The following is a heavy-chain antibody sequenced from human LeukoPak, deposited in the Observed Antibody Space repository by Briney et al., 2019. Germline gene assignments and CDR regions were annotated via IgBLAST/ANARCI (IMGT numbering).Heavy chain of an antibody. CDR2: VHYSGST. D-gene: IGHD5/OR15-5a*01. J-gene: IGHJ5*02. CDR3: ARHTSTEDWFDP. Sequence: SETLSLTCTVSGGYISGFYWSWIRQPPEKGLEWIGYVHYSGSTNYNPSLKSRVTISVDTSKNQFSLKLSSVTAADTAVYYCARHTSTEDWFDPWGQGTLVTVSS. CDR1: GGYISGFY. V-gene: IGHV4-59*08.